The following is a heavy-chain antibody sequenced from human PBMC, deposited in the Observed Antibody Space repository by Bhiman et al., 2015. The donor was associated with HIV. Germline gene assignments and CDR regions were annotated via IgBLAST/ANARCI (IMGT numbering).Heavy chain of an antibody. CDR1: RFSFSSYA. CDR3: AREATTSRGLFDY. V-gene: IGHV3-30*04. J-gene: IGHJ4*02. CDR2: ISYDGVDK. D-gene: IGHD3-10*01. Sequence: VLLVESGGGLVKPGGSLRLSCAASRFSFSSYAVHWVRQAPGKGLEWVAFISYDGVDKYYADSVKGRFTISRDNSKNTLYLQMNSLKTEDTALYYCAREATTSRGLFDYWGQGTLVTVSS.